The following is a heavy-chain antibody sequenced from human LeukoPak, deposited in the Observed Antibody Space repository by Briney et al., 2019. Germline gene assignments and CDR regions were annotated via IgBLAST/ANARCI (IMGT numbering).Heavy chain of an antibody. Sequence: PGGSLRLSCAASGFTFSNAWMSWVRQAPGKGLEWVGRIKSKTDGGTTDYAAPVKGRFTISRDNSKDTLYLQMNSLRAEDTAVYYCARDGWLRFPLGPWGQGTLVTVSS. CDR2: IKSKTDGGTT. J-gene: IGHJ5*02. CDR3: ARDGWLRFPLGP. D-gene: IGHD5-12*01. V-gene: IGHV3-15*01. CDR1: GFTFSNAW.